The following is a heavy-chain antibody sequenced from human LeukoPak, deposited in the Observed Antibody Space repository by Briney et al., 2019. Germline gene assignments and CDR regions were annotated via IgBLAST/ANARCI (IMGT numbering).Heavy chain of an antibody. V-gene: IGHV4-39*01. Sequence: SETLSLTCTVSGGSISSSSYYWGWIRQPPGKGLEWTGSIYYSGSTYYNPSLKSRVTISVDTSKNQFSLKLSSVTAADTAVYYCATNPQGMATTHAFDIWGQGTMVTVSS. CDR1: GGSISSSSYY. CDR2: IYYSGST. D-gene: IGHD5-24*01. J-gene: IGHJ3*02. CDR3: ATNPQGMATTHAFDI.